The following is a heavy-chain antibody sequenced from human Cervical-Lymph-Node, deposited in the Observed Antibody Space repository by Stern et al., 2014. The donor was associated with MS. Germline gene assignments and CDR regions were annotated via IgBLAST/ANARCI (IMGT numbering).Heavy chain of an antibody. D-gene: IGHD3-10*01. CDR3: ASSVGELTPEAV. J-gene: IGHJ6*02. V-gene: IGHV1-69*01. Sequence: VQLVESGAEVKKPGSSVRVSCKASGGTFSSYAISWVRQAPGQGLEWMGGIIPMFGTANYDQKFQGRVTITADDSTTTAYMEVSSLRSEDTAVYYCASSVGELTPEAVWGQGTTVTVFS. CDR2: IIPMFGTA. CDR1: GGTFSSYA.